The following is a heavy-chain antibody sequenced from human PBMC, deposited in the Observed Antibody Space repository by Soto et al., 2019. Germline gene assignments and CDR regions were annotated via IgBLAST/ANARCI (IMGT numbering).Heavy chain of an antibody. CDR3: AREGSPADY. CDR1: GYTFTNYG. Sequence: QVQLVQSGAEVKKPGASVKVSCKASGYTFTNYGISWVRQAPGQGLEWMGWISAYHGNTNYAQKLQGRVTMTTDTSTSKAYMELRRLRSGGTAVYYCAREGSPADYWGQGTLVTISS. CDR2: ISAYHGNT. D-gene: IGHD3-10*01. J-gene: IGHJ4*02. V-gene: IGHV1-18*01.